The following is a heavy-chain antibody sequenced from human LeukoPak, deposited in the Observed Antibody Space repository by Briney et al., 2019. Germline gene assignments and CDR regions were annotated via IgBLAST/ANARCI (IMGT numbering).Heavy chain of an antibody. CDR1: GFTFSSYA. V-gene: IGHV3-64*01. CDR2: ISSNGGST. D-gene: IGHD3-3*01. J-gene: IGHJ6*03. CDR3: ARVYDFWSGYPNSGYMDV. Sequence: GGSLRLSCAAPGFTFSSYAMHWVRQAPGKGLEYVSAISSNGGSTYYANSVKGRFTISRDNSKNTLYLQMGSLRAEDMAVYYCARVYDFWSGYPNSGYMDVWGKGTTVTVSS.